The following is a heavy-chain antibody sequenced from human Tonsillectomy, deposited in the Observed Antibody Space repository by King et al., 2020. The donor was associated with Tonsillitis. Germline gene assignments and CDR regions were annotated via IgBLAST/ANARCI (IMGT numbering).Heavy chain of an antibody. CDR3: ARMLLCADV. V-gene: IGHV3-11*01. D-gene: IGHD3-10*01. CDR1: GFIFSDYY. J-gene: IGHJ3*01. Sequence: QLVQSGGGLVKPGGSLRLSCTASGFIFSDYYMSWIRQAPGKGLEWVSYISDSGSAIYYADSVKGRFTISRDNAKNSLYLQMNSLRAEDTAMYYCARMLLCADVWGQGTVVTVSS. CDR2: ISDSGSAI.